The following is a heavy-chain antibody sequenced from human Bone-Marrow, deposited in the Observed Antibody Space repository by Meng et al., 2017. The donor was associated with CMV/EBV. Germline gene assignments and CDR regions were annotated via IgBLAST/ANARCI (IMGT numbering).Heavy chain of an antibody. CDR1: GGSFSGYY. V-gene: IGHV4-34*01. CDR3: ARAGGRVDY. D-gene: IGHD4-23*01. CDR2: INHSGST. J-gene: IGHJ4*02. Sequence: SETLSLTCAVYGGSFSGYYWSWIRQPPGKGLEWIGEINHSGSTNYNPSLKSRVTISVDTSKNQFSLKLSSVTAADTAVYYCARAGGRVDYWGQGPLVTVSS.